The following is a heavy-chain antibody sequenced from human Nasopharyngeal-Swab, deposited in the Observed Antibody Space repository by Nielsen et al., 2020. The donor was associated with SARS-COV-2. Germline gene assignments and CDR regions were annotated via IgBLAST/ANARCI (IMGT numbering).Heavy chain of an antibody. Sequence: GGSLRLSCEASGFTFSSYGMHWVRQAPGKGLEWVAVISYDGSNKYYADSVKGRFTISRDNSKNTLYLQMNSLRAEDTAVYYCAKDWGYKSDYYYYMDVWGKGTTVTVSS. J-gene: IGHJ6*03. V-gene: IGHV3-30*18. D-gene: IGHD5-18*01. CDR3: AKDWGYKSDYYYYMDV. CDR1: GFTFSSYG. CDR2: ISYDGSNK.